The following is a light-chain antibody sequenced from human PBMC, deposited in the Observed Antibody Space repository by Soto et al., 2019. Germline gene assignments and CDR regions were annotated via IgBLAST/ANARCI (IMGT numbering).Light chain of an antibody. CDR3: TSYAGSNNVV. CDR2: EVI. J-gene: IGLJ2*01. V-gene: IGLV2-8*01. CDR1: SSDVGGYYY. Sequence: QLVLTQPPSASGSPGQSVTISCTGTSSDVGGYYYVSWYQHHPGKAPKLIIYEVIKRPSGVPDRFSGSKSDNTASLTVSGLRAEDEADYYCTSYAGSNNVVFGGGTKVTVL.